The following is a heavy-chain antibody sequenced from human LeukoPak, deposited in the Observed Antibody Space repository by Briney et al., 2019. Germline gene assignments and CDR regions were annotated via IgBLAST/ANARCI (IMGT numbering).Heavy chain of an antibody. D-gene: IGHD3-10*01. J-gene: IGHJ4*02. CDR1: GFTFDDYA. V-gene: IGHV3-9*01. CDR3: AKDSMVRGVPVYFDY. CDR2: ISWNSGNI. Sequence: GGSLRLSCAASGFTFDDYAMHWVRQAPGKGLEWVSGISWNSGNIGYADSVKGRFTISRDNAKNSLYLQMNSLRAEDTALYYCAKDSMVRGVPVYFDYWGQGTLVTVSS.